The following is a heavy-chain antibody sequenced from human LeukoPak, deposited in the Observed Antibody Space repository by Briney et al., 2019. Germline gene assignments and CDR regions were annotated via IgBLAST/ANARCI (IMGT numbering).Heavy chain of an antibody. Sequence: GGSVRLSCAASGFTFSSYAMSWARQAPGKGLEWVSAISGSGGSTYYADSVKGRFTISRDNSKNTLYLQMNSLRAEDTAVYYCASSGDHLWPSALYFDYWGQGTLVTVSS. CDR3: ASSGDHLWPSALYFDY. V-gene: IGHV3-23*01. J-gene: IGHJ4*02. CDR1: GFTFSSYA. CDR2: ISGSGGST. D-gene: IGHD3-16*01.